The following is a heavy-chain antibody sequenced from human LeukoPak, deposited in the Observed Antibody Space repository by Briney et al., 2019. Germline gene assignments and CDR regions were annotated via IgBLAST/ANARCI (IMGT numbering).Heavy chain of an antibody. CDR2: IYYSGST. V-gene: IGHV4-59*01. CDR3: ARGGRYMVN. CDR1: GGSISSYY. D-gene: IGHD5-18*01. Sequence: PSETLSLTCTVSGGSISSYYWSWIRQPPGKGLEWIGYIYYSGSTNYNPSLKSRVTISVDTSKNQFSLKLSSVTAADTAVYYRARGGRYMVNWGQGTLVTVSS. J-gene: IGHJ4*02.